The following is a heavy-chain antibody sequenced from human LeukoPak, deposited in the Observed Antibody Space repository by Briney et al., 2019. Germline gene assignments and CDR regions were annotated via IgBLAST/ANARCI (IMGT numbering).Heavy chain of an antibody. Sequence: PGGSLRLSCAASGFTFSSYWMHWVRQAPGKGLVWVTRINSDGSSTTYADSVKGRFTISRDNAKNTLYLQMNSLRAEDTAAYYCARALYGNYFDYWGQGTLVTVSS. CDR1: GFTFSSYW. CDR3: ARALYGNYFDY. D-gene: IGHD3-10*01. V-gene: IGHV3-74*01. CDR2: INSDGSST. J-gene: IGHJ4*02.